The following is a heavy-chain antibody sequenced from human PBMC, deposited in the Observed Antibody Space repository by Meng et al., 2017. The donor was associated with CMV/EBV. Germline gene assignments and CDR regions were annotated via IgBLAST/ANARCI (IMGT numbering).Heavy chain of an antibody. V-gene: IGHV3-15*01. CDR1: GFTFSNAW. J-gene: IGHJ6*02. CDR3: TTDGDNDFWSGYYFPGMDV. CDR2: IKSKTDGGTT. D-gene: IGHD3-3*01. Sequence: GESLKISCAASGFTFSNAWMSWVRQAPGKGLEWVGRIKSKTDGGTTDYAAPVKGRFTIPRDDSKNTLYLQMNSLKTEDTAVYYCTTDGDNDFWSGYYFPGMDVWGQGTTVTVSS.